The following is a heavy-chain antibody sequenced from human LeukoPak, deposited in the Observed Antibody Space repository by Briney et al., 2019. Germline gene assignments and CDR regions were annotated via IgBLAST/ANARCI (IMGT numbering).Heavy chain of an antibody. CDR1: GFTFSSYS. Sequence: GGSLRLSCAASGFTFSSYSMSWVRQAPGKGLRWVSAISGSGGDTYYADSVKGRFTISRDSSKNTLYLQMHSLRAEDTAVYYCAKMSERAVAGTNLDYWGQGTLVTVSS. CDR3: AKMSERAVAGTNLDY. D-gene: IGHD6-19*01. V-gene: IGHV3-23*01. J-gene: IGHJ4*02. CDR2: ISGSGGDT.